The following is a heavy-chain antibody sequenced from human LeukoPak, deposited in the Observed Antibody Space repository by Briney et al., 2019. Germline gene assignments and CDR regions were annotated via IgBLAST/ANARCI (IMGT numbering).Heavy chain of an antibody. Sequence: GGSLRLSCAASGFTFSTSSMNWVRQAPGKGLEWVSYISPFFSIYYKDSVKGRFTISRDNAKNSLYLQMNSLRVEDTAVYYCARGTMVRGLLGAFDIWGQGTMVTVSS. CDR1: GFTFSTSS. J-gene: IGHJ3*02. CDR3: ARGTMVRGLLGAFDI. V-gene: IGHV3-48*01. CDR2: ISPFFSI. D-gene: IGHD3-10*01.